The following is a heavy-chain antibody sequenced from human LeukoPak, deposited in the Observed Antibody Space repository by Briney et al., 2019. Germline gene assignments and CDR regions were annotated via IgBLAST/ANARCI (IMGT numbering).Heavy chain of an antibody. J-gene: IGHJ4*02. CDR1: GFTFSSYA. D-gene: IGHD3-22*01. V-gene: IGHV3-23*01. Sequence: GGSLRLSCAASGFTFSSYAMSWVRQAPGKGLEWVSAISGSGGSTYYADSVKGRFTISRGNSKNTLYLQMNSLRAEDTAVYYCAKGPAEYYYDSSGYGYFDYWGQGTLVTVSS. CDR3: AKGPAEYYYDSSGYGYFDY. CDR2: ISGSGGST.